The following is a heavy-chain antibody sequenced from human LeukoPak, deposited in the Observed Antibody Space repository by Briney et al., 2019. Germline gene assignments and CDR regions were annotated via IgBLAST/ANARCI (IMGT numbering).Heavy chain of an antibody. CDR2: IYYSGST. CDR1: GGSISSSSYY. CDR3: ARFQGYRSSFDY. D-gene: IGHD6-13*01. J-gene: IGHJ4*02. V-gene: IGHV4-39*01. Sequence: SETLSLTCTVSGGSISSSSYYWGWIRQPPGKGLEWIGSIYYSGSTYYNPSLKSRVTISVDTSKNQFSLKLSSVTAADTAVYYCARFQGYRSSFDYWGQGTLVTVSS.